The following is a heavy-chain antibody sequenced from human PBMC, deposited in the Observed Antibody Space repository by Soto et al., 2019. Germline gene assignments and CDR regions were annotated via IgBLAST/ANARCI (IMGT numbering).Heavy chain of an antibody. CDR3: SSDRPDTGIGWFV. CDR1: GFDFISSG. D-gene: IGHD2-21*01. CDR2: IVVYSGKT. Sequence: QMQLVQSGPEVKKPGTSVKVSCRASGFDFISSGIQWVRQARGPRLEWIGWIVVYSGKTHYEQKCQDRVTITRDTSTGTAYIEMTSRSTEDSAVYYCSSDRPDTGIGWFVGGKGTMVTVSS. V-gene: IGHV1-58*02. J-gene: IGHJ6*04.